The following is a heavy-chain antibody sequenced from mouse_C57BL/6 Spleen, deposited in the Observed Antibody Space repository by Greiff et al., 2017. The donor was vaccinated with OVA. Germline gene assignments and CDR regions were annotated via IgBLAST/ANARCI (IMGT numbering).Heavy chain of an antibody. V-gene: IGHV1-69*01. CDR1: GYTFTSYW. D-gene: IGHD1-1*01. CDR2: IDPSDSYT. J-gene: IGHJ4*01. Sequence: QVQLQQPGAELVMPGASVKLSCKASGYTFTSYWMHWVKQRPGQGLEWIGEIDPSDSYTNYNQKFKGKSTLTVDKSSSTAYMQLSSLTSEDSAVYYCARYYDYAIDYWGQGTSVTVSS. CDR3: ARYYDYAIDY.